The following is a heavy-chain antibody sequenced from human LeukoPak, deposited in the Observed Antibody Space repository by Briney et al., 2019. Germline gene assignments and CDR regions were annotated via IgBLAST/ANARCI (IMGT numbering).Heavy chain of an antibody. D-gene: IGHD3-22*01. V-gene: IGHV3-21*04. CDR3: AKAGTIIVVVITYYFDY. J-gene: IGHJ4*02. CDR2: ITSSSTYI. CDR1: GFTFSSYA. Sequence: GGSLRLSCAASGFTFSSYAMHWVRQAPGKGLEWVSSITSSSTYIYYADSVKGRFTISRDNAKNSLYLQMNSLRAEDTAVYYCAKAGTIIVVVITYYFDYWGQGTLVTVSS.